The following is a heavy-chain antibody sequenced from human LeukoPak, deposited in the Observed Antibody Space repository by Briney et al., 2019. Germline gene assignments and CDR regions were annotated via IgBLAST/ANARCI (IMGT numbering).Heavy chain of an antibody. V-gene: IGHV3-48*03. CDR1: GFTFSSYE. J-gene: IGHJ4*02. Sequence: GGSLRLXCAASGFTFSSYEMNWVRQAPGKGLEWVSYISSSGSTIYYADSVKGRFTISRDNAKNSLYLQMNSLRAEDTAVYYCAITSLALLWFGELLFDYWGQGTLVTVSS. CDR2: ISSSGSTI. D-gene: IGHD3-10*01. CDR3: AITSLALLWFGELLFDY.